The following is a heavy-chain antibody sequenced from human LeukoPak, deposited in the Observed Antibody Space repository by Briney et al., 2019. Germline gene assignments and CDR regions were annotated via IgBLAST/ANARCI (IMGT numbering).Heavy chain of an antibody. J-gene: IGHJ4*02. CDR1: GYSFSNYW. CDR3: ARVAADYSILTGYHPEDFNF. V-gene: IGHV5-51*01. Sequence: GESLKISCQGSGYSFSNYWIGWVRQVPGKGLEWMGLIYPGDSDITYNPSFQGHISISADESITTAYLQWNSLEASDTAMYYCARVAADYSILTGYHPEDFNFWGQGTLVTVSS. D-gene: IGHD3-9*01. CDR2: IYPGDSDI.